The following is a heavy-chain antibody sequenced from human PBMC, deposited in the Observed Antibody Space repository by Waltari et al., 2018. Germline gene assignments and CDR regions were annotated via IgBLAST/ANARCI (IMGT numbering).Heavy chain of an antibody. CDR2: IYYSGST. J-gene: IGHJ5*02. Sequence: QVQLQESGPGLVKPSETLSLTCTVSGGSISSYYWRWIRQPPGKGLAWIGYIYYSGSTNYNPSLKSRVTISVDTSKNQFSLKLSSVTAADTAVYYCARLTSPTVAATPWFDPWGQGTLVTVSS. CDR1: GGSISSYY. CDR3: ARLTSPTVAATPWFDP. V-gene: IGHV4-59*01. D-gene: IGHD2-15*01.